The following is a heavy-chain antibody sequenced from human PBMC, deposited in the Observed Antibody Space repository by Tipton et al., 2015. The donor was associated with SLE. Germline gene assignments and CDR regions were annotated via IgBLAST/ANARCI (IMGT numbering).Heavy chain of an antibody. J-gene: IGHJ4*02. V-gene: IGHV1-18*01. D-gene: IGHD6-19*01. CDR3: AIAVAGTLFFDY. CDR1: GFTFTSYG. CDR2: ISAYNGNT. Sequence: QVQLVQSGAEVKKPGASVKVSCKASGFTFTSYGINWVRQAPGQGLEWMGWISAYNGNTDYAQKLQGRVNMTTDTSTSTAYMELRSLRSEDTAVYYCAIAVAGTLFFDYWGQGALVTVSP.